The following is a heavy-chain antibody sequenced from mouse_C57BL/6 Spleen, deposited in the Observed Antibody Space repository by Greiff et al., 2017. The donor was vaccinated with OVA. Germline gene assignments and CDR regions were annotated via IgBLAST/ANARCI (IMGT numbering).Heavy chain of an antibody. Sequence: QVQLQQSGPGLVQPSQSLSITCTVSGFSLTGYGVHWVRQSPGKGLEWLGVIWSGGSTDYNAAFISRLSISKDNSKSQVFFKMNSLQADDTAIYDCARHYCSSPYAMDYWGQGTSVTVSS. V-gene: IGHV2-2*01. CDR1: GFSLTGYG. J-gene: IGHJ4*01. D-gene: IGHD1-1*01. CDR3: ARHYCSSPYAMDY. CDR2: IWSGGST.